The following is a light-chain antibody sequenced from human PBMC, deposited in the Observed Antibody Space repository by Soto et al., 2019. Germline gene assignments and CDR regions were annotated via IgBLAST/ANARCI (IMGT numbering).Light chain of an antibody. CDR3: SSYTSSSTLGV. J-gene: IGLJ2*01. CDR1: ISVVGGYNY. Sequence: QSALTQPASVSGSPGQSITISCTGTISVVGGYNYVSWYQQHPGKAPKLMIYDVSNRPSGVSNRFSGSKSGNTASLTISGLQSEDEADYYCSSYTSSSTLGVFGGGTKLTVL. V-gene: IGLV2-14*01. CDR2: DVS.